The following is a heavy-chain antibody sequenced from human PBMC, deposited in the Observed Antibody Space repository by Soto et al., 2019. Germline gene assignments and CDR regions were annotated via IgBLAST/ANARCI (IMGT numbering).Heavy chain of an antibody. D-gene: IGHD5-12*01. CDR1: GFTFSSYS. CDR3: ARAASGYARGYYYYGMDV. J-gene: IGHJ6*02. V-gene: IGHV3-48*01. CDR2: ISSSSSTI. Sequence: EVQLVESGGGLVQPGGSLRLSCAASGFTFSSYSMNWVRQAPGKGLEWVSYISSSSSTIYYADSVKGRFTISRDNAKNSLYLQMSSLRAEETGVYYCARAASGYARGYYYYGMDVWGQGTTVTVSS.